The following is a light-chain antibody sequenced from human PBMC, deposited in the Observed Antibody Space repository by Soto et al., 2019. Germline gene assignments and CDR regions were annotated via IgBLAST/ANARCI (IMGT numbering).Light chain of an antibody. CDR2: EVS. J-gene: IGLJ1*01. V-gene: IGLV2-14*01. CDR3: SSYTSSNTLEV. Sequence: QSALIQPASVSGSPGQSITISCTGTSSDVGGSNYVSWYQHHPHRAPKLLIFEVSYRPSGVSNRFSGSKSGNTASLTISGLQAEDEADYYCSSYTSSNTLEVFGIGTKGTVL. CDR1: SSDVGGSNY.